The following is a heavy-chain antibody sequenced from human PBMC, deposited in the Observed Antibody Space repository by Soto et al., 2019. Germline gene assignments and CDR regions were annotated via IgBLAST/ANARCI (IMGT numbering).Heavy chain of an antibody. CDR3: ARGDRGAFDL. J-gene: IGHJ3*01. CDR1: GFTFSYCW. CDR2: IHSDGSST. V-gene: IGHV3-74*01. D-gene: IGHD2-21*02. Sequence: GSLRLSCAASGFTFSYCWMHWVRQAPGQGLLWVSRIHSDGSSTTYADSVKGRFTISRDNAKNTVSLQMNSLRVEDTGVYFCARGDRGAFDLWGQGTMVTVSS.